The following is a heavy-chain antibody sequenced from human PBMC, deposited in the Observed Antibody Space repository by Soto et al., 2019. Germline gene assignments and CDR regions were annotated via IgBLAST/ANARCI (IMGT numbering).Heavy chain of an antibody. V-gene: IGHV3-21*01. J-gene: IGHJ4*02. CDR1: GFTFSRYS. CDR3: ARAGSGSYSSDFDY. CDR2: ISSSSSYI. D-gene: IGHD1-26*01. Sequence: EVQLVESGGGLVKPGGSLRLSCAASGFTFSRYSMNWVRQAPGKGLEWVSSISSSSSYIYYADSVKGRFTISRDNAKNSLYLQMNSLRAEDTAVYYCARAGSGSYSSDFDYWGQGTLVTVSS.